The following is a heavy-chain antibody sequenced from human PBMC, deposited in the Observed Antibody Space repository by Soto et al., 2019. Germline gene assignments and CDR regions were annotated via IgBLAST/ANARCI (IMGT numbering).Heavy chain of an antibody. CDR2: ISGSSSMI. CDR3: ARDLNPRQEMLYALLGY. J-gene: IGHJ4*02. CDR1: GFTFSSYS. V-gene: IGHV3-48*01. Sequence: EVQLVESGGGLVQPGGSLRLSCAASGFTFSSYSMNWVRQAPGKGLEWASYISGSSSMIYYADSVKGRFTISRDNAKNSLYLQMNSLRAEDTAVYYCARDLNPRQEMLYALLGYWGQGTLVTVSS. D-gene: IGHD2-8*01.